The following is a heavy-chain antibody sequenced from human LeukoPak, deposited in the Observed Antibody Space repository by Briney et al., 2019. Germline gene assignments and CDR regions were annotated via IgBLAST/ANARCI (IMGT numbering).Heavy chain of an antibody. CDR1: GYTFANYG. Sequence: GASVKVSCKASGYTFANYGVHWVRHAPGQRLEWMGRINGGNGYTKYSQKFQGRVTITGDTSASTAYMELSSLRSEDTAVYYCARYINGAFDYWGQGTLVTVSS. J-gene: IGHJ4*02. V-gene: IGHV1-3*01. CDR2: INGGNGYT. CDR3: ARYINGAFDY. D-gene: IGHD2-8*01.